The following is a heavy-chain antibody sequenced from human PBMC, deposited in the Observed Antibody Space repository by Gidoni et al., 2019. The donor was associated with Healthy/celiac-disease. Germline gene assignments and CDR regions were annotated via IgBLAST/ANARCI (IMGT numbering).Heavy chain of an antibody. J-gene: IGHJ4*02. D-gene: IGHD4-17*01. CDR3: ARAQGYGDYGTFDY. V-gene: IGHV4-59*01. Sequence: QVQLQESGPGLVKPSETLSLTCTVSGCSISSYYWSWIRQPPGKGLEWIGYIYYSGSTNYNPSLKSRVTISVDTSKNQFSLKLSSVTAADTAVYYCARAQGYGDYGTFDYWGQGTLVTVSS. CDR1: GCSISSYY. CDR2: IYYSGST.